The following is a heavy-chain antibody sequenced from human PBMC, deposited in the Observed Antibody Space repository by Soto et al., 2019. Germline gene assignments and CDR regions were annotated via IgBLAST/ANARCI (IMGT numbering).Heavy chain of an antibody. V-gene: IGHV4-39*01. J-gene: IGHJ4*02. CDR3: ARHVAVAGLYYFDY. D-gene: IGHD6-19*01. Sequence: QLQLQESGPGLVKPSETLSLTCTVSGGSINSGRHYWGWIRQPPGKGLEWIANIYYSGSTHYNPSLKSRVTISVDTSKNQFSLKLSSVPAADTAVYYCARHVAVAGLYYFDYWGQGTLVTVSS. CDR1: GGSINSGRHY. CDR2: IYYSGST.